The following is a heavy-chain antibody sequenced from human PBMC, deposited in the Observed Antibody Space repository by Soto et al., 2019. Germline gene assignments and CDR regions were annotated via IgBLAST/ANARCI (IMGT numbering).Heavy chain of an antibody. D-gene: IGHD3-22*01. Sequence: ASVKVSCKASGYTFTGYYMHWVRPAPGQGLEWMGWINPNSGGTNYAQKFQGRVTMTRDTSISTAYMELSRLRSDDTAVYYCARDLMQIVVVINRYYYYGMDVWGQGTTVTVSS. J-gene: IGHJ6*02. V-gene: IGHV1-2*02. CDR2: INPNSGGT. CDR1: GYTFTGYY. CDR3: ARDLMQIVVVINRYYYYGMDV.